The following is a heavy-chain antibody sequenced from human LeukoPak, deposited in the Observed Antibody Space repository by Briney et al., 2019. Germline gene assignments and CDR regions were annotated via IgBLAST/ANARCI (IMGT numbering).Heavy chain of an antibody. V-gene: IGHV4-34*01. Sequence: SETLSLTCAVYGGSFSGYHWSWIRQPPGKGLEWIGEINHSGSTNYNPSLKSRVTISVDTSKNQFSLKLSSVTAADTAVYYCARIDSPDAFDIWGQGTMVTVSS. CDR3: ARIDSPDAFDI. CDR1: GGSFSGYH. J-gene: IGHJ3*02. D-gene: IGHD3-22*01. CDR2: INHSGST.